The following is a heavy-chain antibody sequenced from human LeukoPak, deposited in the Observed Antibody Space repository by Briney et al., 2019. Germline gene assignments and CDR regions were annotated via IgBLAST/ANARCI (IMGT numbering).Heavy chain of an antibody. CDR2: ISSSSSYI. V-gene: IGHV3-21*01. Sequence: XAXXGFTFXSYSMNWVGQAPGKGVEGVSSISSSSSYIYYADSVKGGFTISRDKDKNSLYLQMNRLREEDRDGYYFXXXXXXXXXXYWGQGXLXTVSS. CDR1: GFTFXSYS. CDR3: XXXXXXXXXXY. J-gene: IGHJ4*02.